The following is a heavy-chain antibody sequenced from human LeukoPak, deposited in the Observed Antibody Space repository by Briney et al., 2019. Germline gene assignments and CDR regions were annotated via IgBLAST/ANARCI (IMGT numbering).Heavy chain of an antibody. D-gene: IGHD3-9*01. CDR1: GFTFSSYA. J-gene: IGHJ4*02. V-gene: IGHV3-30*02. Sequence: GGSLRLSCAASGFTFSSYAMSWVRQAPGKGLEWVAFIRYDGSNKYYADSVKGRFTISRDNSKNTLYLQMNSLRAEDTAVYYCAKGFSGGILTGYPDYWGQGTLVTVSS. CDR2: IRYDGSNK. CDR3: AKGFSGGILTGYPDY.